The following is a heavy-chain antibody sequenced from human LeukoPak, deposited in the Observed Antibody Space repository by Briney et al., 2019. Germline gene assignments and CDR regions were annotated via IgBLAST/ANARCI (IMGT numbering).Heavy chain of an antibody. D-gene: IGHD5-18*01. CDR3: ARHTWIQLWLPRNYYYGMDV. CDR1: GGSFSGYY. V-gene: IGHV4-34*01. J-gene: IGHJ6*02. Sequence: PSETLSLTCAVYGGSFSGYYWGWIRQPPGKGLEWIGEINHSGSTNYNPSLKSRVTISVDTSKNQFSLKLSSVTAADTAVYYCARHTWIQLWLPRNYYYGMDVWGQGTTVTVSS. CDR2: INHSGST.